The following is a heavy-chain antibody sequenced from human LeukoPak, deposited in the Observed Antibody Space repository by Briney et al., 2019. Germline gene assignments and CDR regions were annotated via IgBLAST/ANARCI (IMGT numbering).Heavy chain of an antibody. D-gene: IGHD5-24*01. J-gene: IGHJ4*02. CDR3: ASPRYN. CDR1: GGSISSSGYY. V-gene: IGHV4-39*01. CDR2: ICYSGST. Sequence: SETLSLTCTVSGGSISSSGYYWGWIRQPPGKGLEWIGSICYSGSTHYNPSLESRVTISVDTSKNQFSLKLSSVTAADTAVYYCASPRYNWGQGTLVTVSS.